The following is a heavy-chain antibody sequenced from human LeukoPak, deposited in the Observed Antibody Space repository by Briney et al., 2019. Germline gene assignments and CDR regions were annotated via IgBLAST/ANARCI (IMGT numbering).Heavy chain of an antibody. J-gene: IGHJ4*02. CDR2: ITGTGGST. Sequence: GGSLRLPCAASGFTFSNYAMGWVRQAPGKGQEWVSLITGTGGSTYHPDSVKGRFTISRDNSKSTLYLQMSSLRAEDTAVYYCAKGHQLVQLYFDYWGQGTLVTVSS. V-gene: IGHV3-23*01. CDR1: GFTFSNYA. D-gene: IGHD1-1*01. CDR3: AKGHQLVQLYFDY.